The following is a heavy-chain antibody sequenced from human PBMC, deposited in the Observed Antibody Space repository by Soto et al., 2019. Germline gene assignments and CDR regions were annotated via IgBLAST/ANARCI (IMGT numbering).Heavy chain of an antibody. CDR2: INPTGGT. CDR1: GGSFSGYY. J-gene: IGHJ4*02. CDR3: ARTRATPASRNLDY. Sequence: QVQLQQWGAGLLKPSETLSLTCAVYGGSFSGYYWSWVRQSPGKGLEWIGEINPTGGTNYNPSLKSRVTISVDTSKGQFSLQLSSVTAADTAVYYCARTRATPASRNLDYWGQGTLVTVSS. V-gene: IGHV4-34*01. D-gene: IGHD1-1*01.